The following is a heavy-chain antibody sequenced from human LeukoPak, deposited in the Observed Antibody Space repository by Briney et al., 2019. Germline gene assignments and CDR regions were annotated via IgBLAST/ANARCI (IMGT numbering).Heavy chain of an antibody. Sequence: ASVKVSCTASGYTFTGYYMHWVRQAPGQGLEWMGWINPNSGGTNYAQKFQGRVTMTRDTSISTAYMELSRLRSDDTAVYYCARGLWFGELLLSPQTHDAFDIWGQGTMVTVSS. CDR1: GYTFTGYY. CDR2: INPNSGGT. J-gene: IGHJ3*02. D-gene: IGHD3-10*01. V-gene: IGHV1-2*02. CDR3: ARGLWFGELLLSPQTHDAFDI.